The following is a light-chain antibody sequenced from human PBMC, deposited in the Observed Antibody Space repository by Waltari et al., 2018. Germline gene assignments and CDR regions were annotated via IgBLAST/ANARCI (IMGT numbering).Light chain of an antibody. CDR3: SSHANTYNFAHVV. J-gene: IGLJ2*01. V-gene: IGLV2-23*02. CDR2: EVT. Sequence: QSALTQPASVSGSPGQSLTISCTGTSSAIGTYNYVSWYQQLPGKAPKMMIYEVTKRPSGVSYRFSGSKSGNTASLTISGLRAEDEADYYCSSHANTYNFAHVVFGGGTKLTVL. CDR1: SSAIGTYNY.